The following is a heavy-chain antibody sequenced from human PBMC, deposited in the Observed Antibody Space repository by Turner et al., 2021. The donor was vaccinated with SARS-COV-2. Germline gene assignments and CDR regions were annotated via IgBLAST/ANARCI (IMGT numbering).Heavy chain of an antibody. CDR2: ISSSSSYI. V-gene: IGHV3-21*01. CDR3: ARDHRPVVVPAAKRAGSYYYGMDV. Sequence: EVQLVESGGGLVKPGGSLRLSCPASGITFSSYSMNWVRQAPGKGLEWVSYISSSSSYIYYADSVKGRFTISRDNAKNSLYLQMNSLRAEDTAVYYCARDHRPVVVPAAKRAGSYYYGMDVWGQGTTVTVSS. CDR1: GITFSSYS. J-gene: IGHJ6*02. D-gene: IGHD2-2*01.